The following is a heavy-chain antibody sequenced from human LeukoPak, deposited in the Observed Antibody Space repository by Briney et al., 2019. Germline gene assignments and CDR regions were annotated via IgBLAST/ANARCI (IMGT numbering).Heavy chain of an antibody. V-gene: IGHV3-48*03. CDR1: GFTFRSYE. D-gene: IGHD4-17*01. Sequence: GSLRLSCVASGFTFRSYEMNWVRQAPGMGLEWISYIYSTGSTTYYADSVKGRFTISRDNAKNSLYLQMNSLRVEDTAVYYCVRGGYGDYGRGSWGQGTLLTVSS. CDR3: VRGGYGDYGRGS. CDR2: IYSTGSTT. J-gene: IGHJ5*02.